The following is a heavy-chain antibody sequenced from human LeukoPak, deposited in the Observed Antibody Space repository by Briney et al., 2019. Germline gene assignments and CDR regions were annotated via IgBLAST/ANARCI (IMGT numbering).Heavy chain of an antibody. J-gene: IGHJ4*02. CDR2: INPNSGGT. D-gene: IGHD3-22*01. CDR3: ARSGDYYDSSGYYAD. V-gene: IGHV1-2*02. Sequence: ASVKVSCKASGYTFTGYYMHWVRQAPGQGLEWMGWINPNSGGTNYAQKFQGRVTMTRDTSISTAYMELSRLRSDDTGVYYCARSGDYYDSSGYYADWGQGTLVTVSS. CDR1: GYTFTGYY.